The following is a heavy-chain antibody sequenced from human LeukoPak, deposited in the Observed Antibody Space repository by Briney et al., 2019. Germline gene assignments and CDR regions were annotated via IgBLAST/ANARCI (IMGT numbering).Heavy chain of an antibody. CDR1: GGSISSGSYY. J-gene: IGHJ4*02. Sequence: PSETLSLTCSVSGGSISSGSYYWSWIRQPAGKGLEWIGRIYTSGSTNYNPSLKSRVTISVDTSKNQFPLKLSSVTAADTAVYYCARDYRYSSGWYYFDYWGQGTLVTVSS. CDR3: ARDYRYSSGWYYFDY. CDR2: IYTSGST. V-gene: IGHV4-61*02. D-gene: IGHD6-19*01.